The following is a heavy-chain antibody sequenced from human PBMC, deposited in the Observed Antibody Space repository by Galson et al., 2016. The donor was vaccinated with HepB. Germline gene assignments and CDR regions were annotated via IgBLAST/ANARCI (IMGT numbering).Heavy chain of an antibody. J-gene: IGHJ4*02. Sequence: SLRLSCAAAGFTFSNFAMTWVRHAPEKGLEWVSSTDIDGTPYYADSVKGRFTISSDNSKSTLYLQMNSLRVDDTAVYYCARDKRLWLVWGQGTLVTVSS. D-gene: IGHD5-18*01. CDR3: ARDKRLWLV. V-gene: IGHV3-23*01. CDR1: GFTFSNFA. CDR2: TDIDGTP.